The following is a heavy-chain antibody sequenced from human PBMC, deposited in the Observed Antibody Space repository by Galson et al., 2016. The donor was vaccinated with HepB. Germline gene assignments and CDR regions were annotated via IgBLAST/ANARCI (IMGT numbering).Heavy chain of an antibody. D-gene: IGHD6-13*01. CDR2: IWHDGSNK. J-gene: IGHJ4*02. V-gene: IGHV3-33*01. CDR1: EFTFSTYG. CDR3: AREMHVAAAAAFDF. Sequence: SLRLSCAASEFTFSTYGTHWVRQAPGKGLEWVALIWHDGSNKYYADSVKGRSTISRDNPKNTLYLQMNSLKVEDTAVYYCAREMHVAAAAAFDFWGRGTLVTVSS.